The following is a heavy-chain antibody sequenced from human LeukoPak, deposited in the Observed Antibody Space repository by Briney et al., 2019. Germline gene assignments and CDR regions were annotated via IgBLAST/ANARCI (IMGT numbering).Heavy chain of an antibody. CDR1: GFTFSSYG. CDR3: ARDRGYSYGLYSDL. CDR2: IWYDGSNK. Sequence: GGSLRLSCAASGFTFSSYGMRWVRQAPGKGLEWVAVIWYDGSNKYYADSVKGRFTISRDNSKNTLYLQMNSLRAEDTAVYYCARDRGYSYGLYSDLWGRGTLVTVSS. D-gene: IGHD5-18*01. J-gene: IGHJ2*01. V-gene: IGHV3-33*01.